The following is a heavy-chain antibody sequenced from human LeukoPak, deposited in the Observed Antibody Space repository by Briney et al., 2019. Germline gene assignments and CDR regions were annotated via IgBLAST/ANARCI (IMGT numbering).Heavy chain of an antibody. Sequence: ASETLSLTCTVSGGSISSSTDYWGWIRQPPGKGLEWIANIYYSGSTYYNPSLKSRVTISVDTSKNQFSLKLSSATAADTAVYYCATRRTGYSYAHDYYYMDVWGKGTTVTISS. CDR1: GGSISSSTDY. CDR3: ATRRTGYSYAHDYYYMDV. CDR2: IYYSGST. V-gene: IGHV4-39*01. D-gene: IGHD5-18*01. J-gene: IGHJ6*03.